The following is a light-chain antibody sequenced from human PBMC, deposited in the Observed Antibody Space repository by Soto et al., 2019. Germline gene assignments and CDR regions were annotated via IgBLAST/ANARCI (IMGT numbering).Light chain of an antibody. Sequence: DIVMTQSPLSLPVTPGEPASISCRSSQSLLHSNGYNYLDWYLQKPGQSPQLLIYLGSNRASGVTDRFSGSGSGTDFTLKISRVEAEDVGLYYCMQALQTPLYTFGQGTKLEIK. V-gene: IGKV2-28*01. J-gene: IGKJ2*01. CDR1: QSLLHSNGYNY. CDR2: LGS. CDR3: MQALQTPLYT.